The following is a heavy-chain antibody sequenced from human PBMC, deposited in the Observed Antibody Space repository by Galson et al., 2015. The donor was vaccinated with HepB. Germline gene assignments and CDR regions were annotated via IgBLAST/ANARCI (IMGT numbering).Heavy chain of an antibody. J-gene: IGHJ4*02. Sequence: SETLSLTCTVSGGSISSSSYYWGWIRQPPGKGLEWIGSIYYSGSTYYNPSLKSRVTISVDTSKNQFSLKLSSVTAADTAVYYCARGKGIAAAGSFDYWGQGTLVTVSS. CDR1: GGSISSSSYY. D-gene: IGHD6-13*01. CDR2: IYYSGST. CDR3: ARGKGIAAAGSFDY. V-gene: IGHV4-39*07.